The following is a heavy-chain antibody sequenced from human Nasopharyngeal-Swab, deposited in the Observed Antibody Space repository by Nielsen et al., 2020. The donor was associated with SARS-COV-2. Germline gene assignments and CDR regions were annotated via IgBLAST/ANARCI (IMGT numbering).Heavy chain of an antibody. J-gene: IGHJ4*02. D-gene: IGHD3-22*01. V-gene: IGHV1-69*01. Sequence: WVRQAPGQGLEWMGGIIPIFGTANCAQKFQGRVTITADESTSTAYMELSSLRSEDTAVYYCARSGPYYYDSSAFDYWGQGTLVTVSS. CDR3: ARSGPYYYDSSAFDY. CDR2: IIPIFGTA.